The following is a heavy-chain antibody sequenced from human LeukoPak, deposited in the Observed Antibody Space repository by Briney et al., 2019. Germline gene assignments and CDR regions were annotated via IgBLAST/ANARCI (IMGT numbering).Heavy chain of an antibody. J-gene: IGHJ4*02. CDR2: VSYDGSNK. CDR1: GFPFSTYA. Sequence: GGSLRLSCAASGFPFSTYAMYWVRQAPGKGLEWVAVVSYDGSNKNYADSVKGRFTISRDNAKNSLYLQMNSLRDEDSAVYYCARDQGIFDYWGQETLVTVSS. V-gene: IGHV3-30-3*01. CDR3: ARDQGIFDY.